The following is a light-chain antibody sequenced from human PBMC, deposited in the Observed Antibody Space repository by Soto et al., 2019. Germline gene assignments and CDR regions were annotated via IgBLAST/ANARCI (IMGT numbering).Light chain of an antibody. CDR1: SSDVGGYNY. V-gene: IGLV2-14*01. Sequence: QSALTQPASVSGSPGQSITISCAGTSSDVGGYNYVSWYQQHPGKAPKVMIYDVSNRPSGVSNRFSGSKSGNTASLTISGLQAEDEADDYCSSYTSSSTRVFGGGTKLTVL. J-gene: IGLJ2*01. CDR2: DVS. CDR3: SSYTSSSTRV.